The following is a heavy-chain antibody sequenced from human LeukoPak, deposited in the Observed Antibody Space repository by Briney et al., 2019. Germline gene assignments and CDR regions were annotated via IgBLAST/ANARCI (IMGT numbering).Heavy chain of an antibody. J-gene: IGHJ5*02. CDR2: ISYDGSTK. CDR3: ARGRYYNSTGYYNNWFDP. V-gene: IGHV3-30*01. Sequence: GGSLRLSCAASGFSFSSYAMHWVRQAPGKGLEWVAVISYDGSTKSYAESVQGRFTISRDDSENTLYLQMNSLRAEDTAMFSCARGRYYNSTGYYNNWFDPWGQGTLVTVSS. CDR1: GFSFSSYA. D-gene: IGHD3-22*01.